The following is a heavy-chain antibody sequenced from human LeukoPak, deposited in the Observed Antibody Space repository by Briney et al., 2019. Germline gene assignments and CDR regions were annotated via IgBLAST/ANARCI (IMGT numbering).Heavy chain of an antibody. CDR1: GFSVNNNY. CDR3: AGGSYYGSGSRPGYIEY. J-gene: IGHJ4*02. Sequence: GGSLRLSCAASGFSVNNNYMIWVRQATGKGLEWVSLMDNFGYKHYADSVEGRVTISRDSSRNTVYLQLNSLRAEDTAVYYCAGGSYYGSGSRPGYIEYWGQGTLVTVSS. CDR2: MDNFGYK. D-gene: IGHD3-10*01. V-gene: IGHV3-53*01.